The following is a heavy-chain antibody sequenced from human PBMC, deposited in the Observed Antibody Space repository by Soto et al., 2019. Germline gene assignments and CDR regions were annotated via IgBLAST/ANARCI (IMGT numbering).Heavy chain of an antibody. CDR3: ARVIRGAYYNSPLDT. Sequence: VASVKVSCKASGYTFTGYFMHWVRQAPGQGLEWMGWINPYSGGADYAQSFQGRVTMTRDTSISTVYMELSRLRFDDTAVYYCARVIRGAYYNSPLDTWGQGTVGTVSS. CDR1: GYTFTGYF. V-gene: IGHV1-2*02. D-gene: IGHD3-10*01. CDR2: INPYSGGA. J-gene: IGHJ5*02.